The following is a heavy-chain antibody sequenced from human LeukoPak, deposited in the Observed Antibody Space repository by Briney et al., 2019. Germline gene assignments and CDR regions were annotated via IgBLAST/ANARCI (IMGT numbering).Heavy chain of an antibody. D-gene: IGHD6-19*01. V-gene: IGHV3-23*01. Sequence: AWPLTLSCTASGVTFKRNAISWIRKAPGKGLERVSTIGGGGDKSFYAGSFKGRFTISRDNSKNMVHLQMNSLTGEDTALYYCVRRGDASSGWGDHDFWGQGALVTVAS. J-gene: IGHJ4*02. CDR2: IGGGGDKS. CDR1: GVTFKRNA. CDR3: VRRGDASSGWGDHDF.